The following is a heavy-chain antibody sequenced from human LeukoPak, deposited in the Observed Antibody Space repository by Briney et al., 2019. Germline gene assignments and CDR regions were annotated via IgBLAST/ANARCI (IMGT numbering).Heavy chain of an antibody. CDR3: ARDTGYVWGSYRPNYYFDY. J-gene: IGHJ4*02. V-gene: IGHV3-7*01. D-gene: IGHD3-16*02. Sequence: GGSLSLSCEASGFTFSSFWMSWVRQPQGKGLKWVATIKKDGSEKYYVDSVKGRFTISRDNAKNSLYLQMNSLRAEDTAVYYCARDTGYVWGSYRPNYYFDYWGQGTLVTVSS. CDR2: IKKDGSEK. CDR1: GFTFSSFW.